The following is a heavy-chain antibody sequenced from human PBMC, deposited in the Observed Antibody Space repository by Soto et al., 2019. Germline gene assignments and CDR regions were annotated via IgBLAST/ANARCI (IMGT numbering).Heavy chain of an antibody. Sequence: GGSLRLSCAASGFTVSSNYLSWVRQAPGTGLEWVSVIYSGGSTYYADSVKGRFTISRDNSKNTLYLQMNSLRAEDTAVYYCAREEVDTVYGMDVWGQGTTVTVSS. V-gene: IGHV3-53*01. CDR2: IYSGGST. J-gene: IGHJ6*02. CDR1: GFTVSSNY. CDR3: AREEVDTVYGMDV. D-gene: IGHD5-18*01.